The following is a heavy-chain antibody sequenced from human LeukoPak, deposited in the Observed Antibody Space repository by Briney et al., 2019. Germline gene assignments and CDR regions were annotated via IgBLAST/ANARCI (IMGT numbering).Heavy chain of an antibody. CDR3: ARTGYSSSWYATRFDY. J-gene: IGHJ4*02. CDR2: INHSGST. D-gene: IGHD6-13*01. V-gene: IGHV4-34*01. CDR1: GGSFSGYY. Sequence: SETVSLTCAVYGGSFSGYYWSWIRQPPGEGLEWIGEINHSGSTNYNPSLKSRVTISVDTSKNQFSLKLSSVTAADTAVYYCARTGYSSSWYATRFDYWGQGTLVTVSS.